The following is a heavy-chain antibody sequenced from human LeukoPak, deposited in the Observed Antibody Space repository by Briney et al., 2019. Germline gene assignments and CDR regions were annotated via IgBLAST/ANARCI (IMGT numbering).Heavy chain of an antibody. CDR1: GGSFSGYY. J-gene: IGHJ4*02. Sequence: SETLSLTCAVYGGSFSGYYWSWIRQPPGKGLEWIGEINHSGSTNYNPSLKSRVTISVDTSKNQFSLKLSSVTAADTAVYYCARIYTCYFDYWGQGTLVTVSS. CDR2: INHSGST. V-gene: IGHV4-34*01. CDR3: ARIYTCYFDY. D-gene: IGHD2-2*02.